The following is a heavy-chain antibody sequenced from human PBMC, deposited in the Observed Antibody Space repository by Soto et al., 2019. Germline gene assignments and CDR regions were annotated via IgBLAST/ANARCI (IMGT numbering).Heavy chain of an antibody. CDR3: AREGERGYSGYGLDY. V-gene: IGHV3-30-3*01. J-gene: IGHJ4*02. D-gene: IGHD5-12*01. CDR1: GFTFSSYA. CDR2: ISYDGSNK. Sequence: PGGSLRLSCAASGFTFSSYAMHWVRQAPGKGLEWVAVISYDGSNKYYADSVKGRFTISRDNSKNTLYLQMNSLRAEDTAVYYCAREGERGYSGYGLDYWGQGTLVTAPQ.